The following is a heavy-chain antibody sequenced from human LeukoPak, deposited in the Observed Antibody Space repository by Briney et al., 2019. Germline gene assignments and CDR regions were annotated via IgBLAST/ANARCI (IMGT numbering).Heavy chain of an antibody. V-gene: IGHV3-11*04. J-gene: IGHJ5*02. D-gene: IGHD3-10*01. Sequence: GGSLRLSCAASGFTFSDYYMSWIRHAPGKGLEWVSYISSSGSTIYYADSVKGRFTISRDNAKNSLYLPMNSLRAEDTAVYYCVRASHPGGWFDPWGQGTLVTVST. CDR3: VRASHPGGWFDP. CDR1: GFTFSDYY. CDR2: ISSSGSTI.